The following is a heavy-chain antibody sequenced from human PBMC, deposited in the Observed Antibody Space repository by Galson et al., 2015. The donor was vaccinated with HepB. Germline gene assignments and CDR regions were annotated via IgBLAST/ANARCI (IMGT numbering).Heavy chain of an antibody. CDR1: GFTFSSYA. D-gene: IGHD2-2*01. V-gene: IGHV3-30*04. Sequence: SLRLSCAASGFTFSSYAMHWVRQAPGKGLEWVAVISYDGSNKYYADSVKGRFTISRDNSKNTLYLQMNSLRAEDTAVYYCARELGYCSSTSCYGAPVGMDVWGQGTTVTVSS. CDR3: ARELGYCSSTSCYGAPVGMDV. J-gene: IGHJ6*02. CDR2: ISYDGSNK.